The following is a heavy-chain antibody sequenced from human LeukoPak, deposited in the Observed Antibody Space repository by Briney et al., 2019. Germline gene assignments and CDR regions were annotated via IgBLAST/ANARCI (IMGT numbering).Heavy chain of an antibody. CDR1: GFTFSSYA. D-gene: IGHD6-19*01. J-gene: IGHJ4*02. CDR2: ISGSGGST. CDR3: AKHPLAAVAGQFDY. Sequence: GASLRLSCAASGFTFSSYAMSWVRQAPGKGLEWVSAISGSGGSTYYADSVKGRSTISRDNSKNTLYLQMNSLRAEDTAVYYCAKHPLAAVAGQFDYWGQGTLVTVSS. V-gene: IGHV3-23*01.